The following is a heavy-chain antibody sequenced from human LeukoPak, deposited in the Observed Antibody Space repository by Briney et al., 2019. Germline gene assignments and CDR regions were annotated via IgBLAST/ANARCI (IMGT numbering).Heavy chain of an antibody. V-gene: IGHV4-39*01. J-gene: IGHJ4*02. Sequence: PSETLSLTCTVSGGSITSRIYYWGWIRQPPGKGLEWIGDINYSGSTYYNASLRSRVTMSVDTSRSQFSLKLTSVTAADTAVYYCARRYSSGSNYFDYWGQGTLATVSP. CDR2: INYSGST. CDR1: GGSITSRIYY. D-gene: IGHD2-15*01. CDR3: ARRYSSGSNYFDY.